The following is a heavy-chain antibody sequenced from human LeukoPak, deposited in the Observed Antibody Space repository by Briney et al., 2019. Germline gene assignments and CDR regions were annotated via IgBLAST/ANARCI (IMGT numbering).Heavy chain of an antibody. V-gene: IGHV1-24*01. Sequence: ASVEVSCKVSGYTLTELSMHWVRQAPGKGLEWMGGFDPEDGETIYAQKFQGRVTMTEDTSTDTAYMELSSLRSEDTAVYYCATKMWGATTRNWFDPWGQGTLVTVSS. J-gene: IGHJ5*02. D-gene: IGHD1-26*01. CDR3: ATKMWGATTRNWFDP. CDR1: GYTLTELS. CDR2: FDPEDGET.